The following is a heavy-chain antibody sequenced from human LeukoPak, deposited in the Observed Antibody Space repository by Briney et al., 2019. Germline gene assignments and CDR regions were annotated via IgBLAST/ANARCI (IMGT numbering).Heavy chain of an antibody. CDR2: INHSGST. D-gene: IGHD3-22*01. CDR1: GGSFSGYY. CDR3: ARARAHLKYYYDSSGYYYFDY. J-gene: IGHJ4*02. Sequence: SETLSLTCAVYGGSFSGYYWSWIRQPPGKGLEWSGEINHSGSTNYNPSLKSRVTISVDKSKNQFSLKLNSVTAADTAVYYCARARAHLKYYYDSSGYYYFDYWGQGTLVTVSS. V-gene: IGHV4-34*01.